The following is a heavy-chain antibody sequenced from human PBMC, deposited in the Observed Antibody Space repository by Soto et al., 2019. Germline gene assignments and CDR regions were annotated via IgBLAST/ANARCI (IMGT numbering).Heavy chain of an antibody. Sequence: SETLSLTCTVSGGSISSGGYYWSWIRQHPGKGLEWIGYIYYSGSTYYNPSLKSRVTISVDTSKNQFSLKLSSVTAADTAVYYCASYSSSSFDWFDPWGQGTLVTVSS. CDR1: GGSISSGGYY. D-gene: IGHD6-6*01. J-gene: IGHJ5*02. V-gene: IGHV4-31*02. CDR2: IYYSGST. CDR3: ASYSSSSFDWFDP.